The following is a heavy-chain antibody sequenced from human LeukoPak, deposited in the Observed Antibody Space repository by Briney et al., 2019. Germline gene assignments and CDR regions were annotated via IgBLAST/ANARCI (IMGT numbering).Heavy chain of an antibody. V-gene: IGHV4-59*01. Sequence: PSETLSLTCTVYGGSISSYYWSWIRQPPGKGLEWIGYIYYSGSTNYNPSLKSRVTISVDTSKNQFSLKLSSVTAADTAVYYCARDTAAAPTPYYYGMDVWGQGTTVTVSS. CDR2: IYYSGST. D-gene: IGHD6-13*01. CDR3: ARDTAAAPTPYYYGMDV. CDR1: GGSISSYY. J-gene: IGHJ6*02.